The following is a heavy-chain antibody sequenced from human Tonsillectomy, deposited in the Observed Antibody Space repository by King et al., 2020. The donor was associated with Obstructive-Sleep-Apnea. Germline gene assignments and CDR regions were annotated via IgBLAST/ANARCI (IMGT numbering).Heavy chain of an antibody. J-gene: IGHJ4*02. D-gene: IGHD3-3*01. CDR1: GFTFSHYA. Sequence: VQLVESVGGLVKPGGSLRLSCAASGFTFSHYAMNWVRQVPGKGLEWVFSISSSSSFIYYADSVEGRLTISRDNAKNSLYLQMKSLRAEDTAVYYCARPPNDDLWSGSLFDFHSWGQGTLVTVSP. V-gene: IGHV3-21*01. CDR2: ISSSSSFI. CDR3: ARPPNDDLWSGSLFDFHS.